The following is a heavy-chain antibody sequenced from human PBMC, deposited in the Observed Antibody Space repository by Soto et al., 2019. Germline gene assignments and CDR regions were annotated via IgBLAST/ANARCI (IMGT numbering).Heavy chain of an antibody. V-gene: IGHV1-18*01. CDR3: ARCRLGWYENNWFDP. J-gene: IGHJ5*02. D-gene: IGHD6-13*01. Sequence: GASVKVCCEASGYAIASCGSSWVRQATGQGLEWMGWISAYNGNTNYAQKLQGRVTMTTDTSTSTAYMELRSLRSDDTAVYYCARCRLGWYENNWFDPWGQGTLVTVSS. CDR1: GYAIASCG. CDR2: ISAYNGNT.